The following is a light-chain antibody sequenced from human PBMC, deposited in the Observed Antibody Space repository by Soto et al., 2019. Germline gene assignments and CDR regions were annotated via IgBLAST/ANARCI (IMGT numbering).Light chain of an antibody. Sequence: QSALTQPASVSGSPGQSITISCNGTSSDVGGYNYVSWYQQHPGKAPKLMIYEVSNRPSGASNRFSGSKSGNTASLTISGLQAEDEAEYYCSSYTTTSTWVFGGGTKVTVL. J-gene: IGLJ3*02. CDR1: SSDVGGYNY. V-gene: IGLV2-14*01. CDR2: EVS. CDR3: SSYTTTSTWV.